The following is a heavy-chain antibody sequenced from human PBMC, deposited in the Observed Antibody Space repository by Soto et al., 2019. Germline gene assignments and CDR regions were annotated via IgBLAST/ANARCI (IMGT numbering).Heavy chain of an antibody. CDR3: ARHPSDFWFDP. J-gene: IGHJ5*02. V-gene: IGHV4-39*01. D-gene: IGHD2-21*02. CDR2: ISYSGST. Sequence: QLQLQESGPGLVKPSDTLSLTCSVSGGSISSSSYFWGWIRQPPGKGLEWIGSISYSGSTYYNPSLKSRVTVSVDTSKNQFSLKLSSVTAADTAVYYCARHPSDFWFDPWGQGTLVTVSS. CDR1: GGSISSSSYF.